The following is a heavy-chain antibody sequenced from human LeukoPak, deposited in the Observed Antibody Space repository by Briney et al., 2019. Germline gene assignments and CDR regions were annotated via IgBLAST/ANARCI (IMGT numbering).Heavy chain of an antibody. CDR1: GGSISSYY. V-gene: IGHV4-4*07. Sequence: SETLSLTCTVSGGSISSYYWSWIRQPAGKGLEWIGRTYTSGSTNYNPSLKSRVTMSVDTSKNQFSLKLTSVTAADTAVYYCARDSVTTVTTSPYDRPSSYYYYMDVWGKGTTVTVSS. D-gene: IGHD4-17*01. CDR3: ARDSVTTVTTSPYDRPSSYYYYMDV. CDR2: TYTSGST. J-gene: IGHJ6*03.